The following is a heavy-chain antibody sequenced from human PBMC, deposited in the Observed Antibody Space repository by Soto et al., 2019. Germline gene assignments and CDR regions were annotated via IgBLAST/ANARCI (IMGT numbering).Heavy chain of an antibody. CDR3: ARDLQYYYGSGSYYPYYYYGMDV. CDR2: MSYDGSNK. D-gene: IGHD3-10*01. Sequence: LRLSCAASGFTFSSYAMHWVRQAPGKGLEWVAVMSYDGSNKYYADSVKGRFTISRDNSKNTLYLQMNSLRAEDTAVYYCARDLQYYYGSGSYYPYYYYGMDVWGQGTPVTVSS. CDR1: GFTFSSYA. V-gene: IGHV3-30-3*01. J-gene: IGHJ6*02.